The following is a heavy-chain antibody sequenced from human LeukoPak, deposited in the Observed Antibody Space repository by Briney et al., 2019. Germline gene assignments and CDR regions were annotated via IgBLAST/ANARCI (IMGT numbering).Heavy chain of an antibody. CDR2: ISSSGSTI. CDR1: GFTFSSYE. V-gene: IGHV3-48*03. J-gene: IGHJ6*04. Sequence: GGSLRLSCAASGFTFSSYEMNWVRQAPGKGLEWVSYISSSGSTISYADSVKGRFTISRDNAKNSLYLQMNSLRAEDTAVYYCAELGITVIGGVWGKGTTVTISS. CDR3: AELGITVIGGV. D-gene: IGHD3-10*02.